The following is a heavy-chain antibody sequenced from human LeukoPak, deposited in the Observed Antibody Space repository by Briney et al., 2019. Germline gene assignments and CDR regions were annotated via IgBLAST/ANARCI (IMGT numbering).Heavy chain of an antibody. V-gene: IGHV3-33*06. CDR3: AKDFSYYDSSGSGPDY. J-gene: IGHJ4*02. D-gene: IGHD3-22*01. CDR1: GFPFSSYG. CDR2: IWYDGSNK. Sequence: GGSLRLSCAASGFPFSSYGMHWVRQAPGRGLEGVAIIWYDGSNKYYADSAKGRFTISRDNSKNTLYLQMNSLRAEDTAVYSCAKDFSYYDSSGSGPDYWGQGTLVTVSS.